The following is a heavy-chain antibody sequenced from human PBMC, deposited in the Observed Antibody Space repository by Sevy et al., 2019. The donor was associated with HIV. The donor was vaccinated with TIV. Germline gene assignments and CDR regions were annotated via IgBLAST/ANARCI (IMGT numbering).Heavy chain of an antibody. D-gene: IGHD2-2*01. CDR3: ARLGHPVVPPGPLNCSSTSCYDYYYYGMDV. V-gene: IGHV1-2*02. CDR2: INPNSGGT. Sequence: ASVKVSCKASGYTFTGYYMHWVRQAPGQGLEWMGWINPNSGGTNYAQKFQGRVTMTRDTSISTAYMELSRLRSEDTAVYYCARLGHPVVPPGPLNCSSTSCYDYYYYGMDVWGQGTTVTVSS. J-gene: IGHJ6*02. CDR1: GYTFTGYY.